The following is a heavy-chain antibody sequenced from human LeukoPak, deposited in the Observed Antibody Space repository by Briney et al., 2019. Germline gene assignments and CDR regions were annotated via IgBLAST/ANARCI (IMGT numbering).Heavy chain of an antibody. CDR3: TTEISYYDFWSGYYIGRFDP. CDR1: GFTFSNAW. D-gene: IGHD3-3*01. Sequence: GGSLRLSCAASGFTFSNAWMSWVRQAPGKGLEWVGRIKSKTDGGTTDYAAPVKGRFTISRDDSKNTLYLQMNSLKTEDTAVYYCTTEISYYDFWSGYYIGRFDPWGQGTLVTVSS. J-gene: IGHJ5*02. V-gene: IGHV3-15*01. CDR2: IKSKTDGGTT.